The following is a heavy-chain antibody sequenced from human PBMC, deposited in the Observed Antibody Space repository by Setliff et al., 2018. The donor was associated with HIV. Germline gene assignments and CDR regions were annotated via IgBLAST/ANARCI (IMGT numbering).Heavy chain of an antibody. CDR2: IYASGSI. V-gene: IGHV4-4*07. CDR1: GDSISSALDH. J-gene: IGHJ4*02. D-gene: IGHD6-6*01. CDR3: ASFELSTTSSAY. Sequence: PSETLSLTCSVSGDSISSALDHWTWIRQAAGKGLQWIGRIYASGSINYNPSLQSRVTMSVDTSKNQFSLRLYSVTAADTAVYYCASFELSTTSSAYWGQGALVTVSS.